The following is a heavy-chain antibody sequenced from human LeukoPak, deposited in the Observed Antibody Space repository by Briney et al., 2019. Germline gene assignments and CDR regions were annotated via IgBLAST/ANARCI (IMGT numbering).Heavy chain of an antibody. J-gene: IGHJ6*03. D-gene: IGHD3-22*01. V-gene: IGHV1-18*01. CDR2: ISANNGNT. Sequence: GASVKVSCKASGYTFTNYGISWVRQVPGQGLEWMGWISANNGNTNYEQKFQGRVTMTTDTSTTRAYMELRSLRSDDTAIYFCARVKVRGYDSSGNYASYYYYMDVWGKGTTVTISS. CDR1: GYTFTNYG. CDR3: ARVKVRGYDSSGNYASYYYYMDV.